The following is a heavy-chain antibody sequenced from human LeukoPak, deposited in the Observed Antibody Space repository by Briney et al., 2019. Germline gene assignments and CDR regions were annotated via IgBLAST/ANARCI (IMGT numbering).Heavy chain of an antibody. V-gene: IGHV4-34*01. Sequence: SETLSLTCAISDEPFSGYYWGWIRQPPGKGLELIGEINRNGNTDYNPSLKSRVSMSIDTSKNQFSLKLISVTVADTAVYYCARLVPERFFQLNPEGYYDYWGQGTLVTVSS. CDR1: DEPFSGYY. D-gene: IGHD3-3*01. CDR3: ARLVPERFFQLNPEGYYDY. CDR2: INRNGNT. J-gene: IGHJ4*02.